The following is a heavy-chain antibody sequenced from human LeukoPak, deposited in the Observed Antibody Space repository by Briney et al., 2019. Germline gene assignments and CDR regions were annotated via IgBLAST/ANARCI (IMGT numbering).Heavy chain of an antibody. CDR1: GGLISSSGNFY. J-gene: IGHJ6*02. CDR3: ARGRMVRTPMDV. CDR2: VYYTGYS. V-gene: IGHV4-39*01. Sequence: SETLSLTCSVSGGLISSSGNFYWGWIRQVPGKGLEWIGSVYYTGYSYDNPSLKSRVTVSVDTSKNQFSLKLSSVTAADTAVYYYARGRMVRTPMDVWGQGTTVTVSS. D-gene: IGHD3-10*01.